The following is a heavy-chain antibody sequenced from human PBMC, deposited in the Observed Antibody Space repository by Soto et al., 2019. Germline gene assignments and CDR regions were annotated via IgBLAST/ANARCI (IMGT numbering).Heavy chain of an antibody. Sequence: EVPLVESGGGLVQPGGSLRLSCAASGFTFSSYWMHWVRQAPGKGLVWVSRINSDGSSTSYADSVKGRFTISRDNAKNTLYLQMNSLRAEDTAVYYCAREGYNWNYYYYYYMDVWGKGTTVTVSS. J-gene: IGHJ6*03. CDR2: INSDGSST. D-gene: IGHD1-20*01. V-gene: IGHV3-74*01. CDR1: GFTFSSYW. CDR3: AREGYNWNYYYYYYMDV.